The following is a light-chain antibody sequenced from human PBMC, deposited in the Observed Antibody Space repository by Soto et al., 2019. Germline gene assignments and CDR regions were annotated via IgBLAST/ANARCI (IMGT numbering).Light chain of an antibody. CDR2: AAS. J-gene: IGKJ3*01. CDR1: QSVSSNY. V-gene: IGKV3-20*01. CDR3: QQHADSLFT. Sequence: EIVLTQVPDTLSLSPGERATLSCRASQSVSSNYLAWFQQRPGQAPSLLIYAASTRATGIPDRFSGSGSGTDFTLTISRLEPEDFAVYYCQQHADSLFTFGPGTKVDI.